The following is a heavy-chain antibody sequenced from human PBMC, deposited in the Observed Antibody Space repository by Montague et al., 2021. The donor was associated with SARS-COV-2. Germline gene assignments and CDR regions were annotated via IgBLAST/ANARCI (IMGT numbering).Heavy chain of an antibody. V-gene: IGHV4-59*01. Sequence: SETLSLTCTVSGGSISSYYWSWIRQPPGKGLEWIGYIYYSGSTNYNPSLKSRVTISVDTSKNQFSLKLSSVTAADTAVYYCARGFDFWGRGTLVTVSS. CDR2: IYYSGST. CDR3: ARGFDF. CDR1: GGSISSYY. J-gene: IGHJ2*01.